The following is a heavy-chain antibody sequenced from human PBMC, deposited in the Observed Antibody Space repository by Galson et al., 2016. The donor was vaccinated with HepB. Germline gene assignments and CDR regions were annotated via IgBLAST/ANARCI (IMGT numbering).Heavy chain of an antibody. V-gene: IGHV3-48*04. D-gene: IGHD7-27*01. Sequence: SLRLSCAASGFAFSSHSMNWARQAPGKGLEWLAYISGSSDKIYYGDSVKGRFTISRDNARNLLFLQMDGLRAEDTAVYFCARGDGTNWDFDYWGQGTLVTVSS. CDR1: GFAFSSHS. CDR3: ARGDGTNWDFDY. J-gene: IGHJ4*02. CDR2: ISGSSDKI.